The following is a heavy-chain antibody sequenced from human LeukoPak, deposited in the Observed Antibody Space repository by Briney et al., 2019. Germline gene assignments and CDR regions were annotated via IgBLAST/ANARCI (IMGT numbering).Heavy chain of an antibody. V-gene: IGHV4-39*07. CDR3: ARVGILTGYYRGPFDY. J-gene: IGHJ4*02. CDR2: IYYSGST. Sequence: SETLSLTCTVSGGSISSYYWGWIRQPPGKGLEWIGSIYYSGSTYYNPSLKSRVTISVDTSKNQFSLKLSSVTAADTAVYYCARVGILTGYYRGPFDYWGQGTLVTVSS. D-gene: IGHD3-9*01. CDR1: GGSISSYY.